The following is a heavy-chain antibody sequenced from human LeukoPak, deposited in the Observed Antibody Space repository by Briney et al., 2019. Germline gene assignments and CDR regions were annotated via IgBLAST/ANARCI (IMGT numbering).Heavy chain of an antibody. Sequence: SETLSLTCTVLGGSFSSYYWSGIRQPPGKGREWIGYIYYSGTTNYNPSLKSRVTISVATSKNQSSLKLSSVTAADTAVYYCARSTYGDYYFDYWGQGTLVTVSS. D-gene: IGHD4-17*01. CDR1: GGSFSSYY. V-gene: IGHV4-59*08. CDR2: IYYSGTT. CDR3: ARSTYGDYYFDY. J-gene: IGHJ4*02.